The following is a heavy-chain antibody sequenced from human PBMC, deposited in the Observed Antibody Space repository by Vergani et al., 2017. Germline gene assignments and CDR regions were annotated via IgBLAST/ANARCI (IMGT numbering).Heavy chain of an antibody. Sequence: EVQLVESGGGSVQPGGSLRLSCAASGFTVSSNYMSWVRQAPGKGLEWVSVIYSGGSTYYADSVKGRFTISRDNSKNTLYLQMNSLRAEDTAVYYCARNHFYDFWSGPYPSYGMDVWGQGTTVTVSS. CDR3: ARNHFYDFWSGPYPSYGMDV. V-gene: IGHV3-66*01. CDR2: IYSGGST. J-gene: IGHJ6*02. D-gene: IGHD3-3*01. CDR1: GFTVSSNY.